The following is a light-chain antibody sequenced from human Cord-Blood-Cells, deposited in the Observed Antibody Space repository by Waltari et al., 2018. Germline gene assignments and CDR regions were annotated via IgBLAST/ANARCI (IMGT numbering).Light chain of an antibody. V-gene: IGKV2-28*01. CDR3: RQALQTPPYS. J-gene: IGKJ2*03. Sequence: DIVMTQSPLSPPVTPGEPASISCRSSQSFLHSNGYNYLDWYLKKPAQSPQLLIYLASSRAAGVPDRLICSRSCTDFTLIISRVEAEDVGVYYCRQALQTPPYSFGQGTKLEIK. CDR2: LAS. CDR1: QSFLHSNGYNY.